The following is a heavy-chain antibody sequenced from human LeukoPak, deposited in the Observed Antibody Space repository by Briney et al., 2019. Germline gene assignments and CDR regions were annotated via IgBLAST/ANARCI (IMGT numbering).Heavy chain of an antibody. J-gene: IGHJ3*02. Sequence: PGGSLRLSCAASGFTFSSYAMTWVRQAPGKGLEWVSTISGGIGGSTYYADSVKGRFTISRDNSKNTLYLQMNSLRAEDTAVYYCANGRQGYFYAFDIWGQGTMVTVSS. CDR2: ISGGIGGST. CDR1: GFTFSSYA. V-gene: IGHV3-23*01. D-gene: IGHD3-3*01. CDR3: ANGRQGYFYAFDI.